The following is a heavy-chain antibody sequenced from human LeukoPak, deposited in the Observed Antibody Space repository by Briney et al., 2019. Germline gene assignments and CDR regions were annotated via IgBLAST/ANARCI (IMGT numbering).Heavy chain of an antibody. Sequence: PGGSLRLSCAASGFTSTRYWMAWVRQAPGKGLEWVANIKQDGSEQYHVDSVRGRFTMSRDNTKNIVFLQMDSLRVEDTAVYYCARVSRSGYYGEYWGQGTTVTVSS. CDR3: ARVSRSGYYGEY. CDR2: IKQDGSEQ. D-gene: IGHD3-3*01. CDR1: GFTSTRYW. J-gene: IGHJ4*02. V-gene: IGHV3-7*01.